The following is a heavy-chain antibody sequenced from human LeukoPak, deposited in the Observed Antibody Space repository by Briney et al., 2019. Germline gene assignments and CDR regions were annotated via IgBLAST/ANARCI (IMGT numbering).Heavy chain of an antibody. CDR3: ARDASVVVVPAAISFIDY. J-gene: IGHJ4*02. Sequence: GASVKVSCKASGYTFTGYYMHWVRQATGQGLEWMGWINPNSGGTNYAQNFQGRVTMTRDTSISTAYMELSRLRSDDTAVYYCARDASVVVVPAAISFIDYWGQGTLVTVSS. V-gene: IGHV1-2*02. CDR2: INPNSGGT. D-gene: IGHD2-2*01. CDR1: GYTFTGYY.